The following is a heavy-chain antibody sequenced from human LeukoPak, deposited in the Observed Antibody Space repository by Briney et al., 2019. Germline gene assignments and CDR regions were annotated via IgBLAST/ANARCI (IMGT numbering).Heavy chain of an antibody. CDR2: IRYEGSNK. Sequence: PGGSLRLSCAASGFTFSSYGMHWVRQAPGKGLEWVAFIRYEGSNKYYADSVKGRFTISRDNSKNTLYLQMNSLRAEDTAVYYCAKEPYSSSWYISYWGQGTLVTVSS. CDR3: AKEPYSSSWYISY. CDR1: GFTFSSYG. J-gene: IGHJ4*02. V-gene: IGHV3-30*02. D-gene: IGHD6-13*01.